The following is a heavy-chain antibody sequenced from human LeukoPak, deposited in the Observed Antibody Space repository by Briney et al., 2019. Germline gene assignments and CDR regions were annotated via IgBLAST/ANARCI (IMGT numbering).Heavy chain of an antibody. Sequence: NPGGSLRLSCVASRFTFSHAWMSWVRQAPGKGLEWVGRIKSEGGGGTTDYAAPVKVRFTIARDDSKNTLFLQMNSLQTEDTAVYYCSTSGWFDDWGEGPLVPVSS. CDR3: STSGWFDD. J-gene: IGHJ1*01. V-gene: IGHV3-15*01. CDR1: RFTFSHAW. D-gene: IGHD6-19*01. CDR2: IKSEGGGGTT.